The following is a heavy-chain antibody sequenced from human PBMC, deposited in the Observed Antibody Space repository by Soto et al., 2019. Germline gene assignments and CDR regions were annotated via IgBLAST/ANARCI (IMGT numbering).Heavy chain of an antibody. Sequence: GGSLRLSCAASGFTFSSHTMHWVRQAPGKGLEWLSLMSHDGNIKYYADSVKGRFTISRDNSKNTLYLQMNSLRAEDTAVYYCARERGGYSSDFWGQGTLVTVSS. J-gene: IGHJ4*02. CDR2: MSHDGNIK. V-gene: IGHV3-30-3*01. CDR1: GFTFSSHT. CDR3: ARERGGYSSDF. D-gene: IGHD2-15*01.